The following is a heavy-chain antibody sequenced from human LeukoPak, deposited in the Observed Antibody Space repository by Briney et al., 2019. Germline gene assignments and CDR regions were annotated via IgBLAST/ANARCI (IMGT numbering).Heavy chain of an antibody. V-gene: IGHV4-4*07. CDR3: GRDRYWYFDL. J-gene: IGHJ2*01. Sequence: SETLSLTCTVSGGSIRGYYWSWIRQPAGKGPEWIGRIDKTGSTNYNPFLKSRVTVSVDTSKNQFSLKLSSVTAADTAVYYCGRDRYWYFDLWGRGTLVTVSS. CDR1: GGSIRGYY. CDR2: IDKTGST.